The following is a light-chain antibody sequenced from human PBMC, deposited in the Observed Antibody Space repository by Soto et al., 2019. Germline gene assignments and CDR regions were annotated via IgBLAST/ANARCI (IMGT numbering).Light chain of an antibody. V-gene: IGKV1-5*03. CDR1: QSISSW. J-gene: IGKJ4*01. CDR2: KAS. Sequence: DIQMTQSPSTLSASVGDRVTITCRASQSISSWLAWYQQKPGKAPKLLIYKASSLESGVPSRFSGGGSGTEFTLTISSLQPGEFATYYCQQYHSYPLTFGGGTKVEFK. CDR3: QQYHSYPLT.